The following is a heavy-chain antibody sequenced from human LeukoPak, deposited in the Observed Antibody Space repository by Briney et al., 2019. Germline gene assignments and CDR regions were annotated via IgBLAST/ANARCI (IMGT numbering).Heavy chain of an antibody. V-gene: IGHV4-61*02. D-gene: IGHD3-22*01. CDR3: ARGRGLVMRYFDP. CDR2: IYTTGDT. CDR1: GGSIRRGSYQ. Sequence: SQTVSLTCSVSGGSIRRGSYQRRWIRQPAGRVLEWMGLIYTTGDTEYNSSLKGRVTISVDTSKNRVSLNLTSVNAADTAVYYCARGRGLVMRYFDPWGQGTLVTVSS. J-gene: IGHJ5*02.